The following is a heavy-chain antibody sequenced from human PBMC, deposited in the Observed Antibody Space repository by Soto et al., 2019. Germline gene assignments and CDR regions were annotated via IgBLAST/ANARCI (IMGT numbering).Heavy chain of an antibody. CDR2: IYPGDSDT. J-gene: IGHJ4*02. CDR1: GYSFTTYW. D-gene: IGHD2-2*01. V-gene: IGHV5-51*01. CDR3: ARKDIASNSVDF. Sequence: GESLKISCKASGYSFTTYWIGWVRQMPGKGLEWMGIIYPGDSDTRYSPSFQGQVTISADKSMSTAYLQWITLKASDSAMFYCARKDIASNSVDFWGQGTLVTVSP.